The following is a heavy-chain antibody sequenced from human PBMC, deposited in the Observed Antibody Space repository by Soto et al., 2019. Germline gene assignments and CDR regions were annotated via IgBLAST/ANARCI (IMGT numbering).Heavy chain of an antibody. J-gene: IGHJ3*01. V-gene: IGHV4-4*02. D-gene: IGHD6-19*01. CDR3: AYSTGWYRHDV. Sequence: QVQLQESGPGLVKPSGTLSLTCAVSGDSISNSRWWTWVSQPPGKGLVWIGDIFHSGDTNYNPSLKSRVFISVDKSQNQFSLKVSSVTAADTAVYYCAYSTGWYRHDVWGQGTLVTVSS. CDR2: IFHSGDT. CDR1: GDSISNSRW.